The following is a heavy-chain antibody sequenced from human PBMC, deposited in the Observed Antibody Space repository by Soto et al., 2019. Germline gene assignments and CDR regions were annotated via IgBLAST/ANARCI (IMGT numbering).Heavy chain of an antibody. CDR1: EFNFRSYW. CDR2: INEDGSQK. D-gene: IGHD5-18*01. V-gene: IGHV3-7*01. J-gene: IGHJ4*02. CDR3: ARVGRYGWDFDH. Sequence: GGSLRLSFAASEFNFRSYWMTWVRQAPGKGLEWVALINEDGSQKYYVGSVKRRFIISRDNAKDSVYMQMDSLRAGDTAVYFCARVGRYGWDFDHWGQGTLVTVSS.